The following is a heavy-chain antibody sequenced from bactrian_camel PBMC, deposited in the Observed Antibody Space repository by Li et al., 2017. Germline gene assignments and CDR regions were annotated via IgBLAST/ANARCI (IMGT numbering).Heavy chain of an antibody. J-gene: IGHJ4*01. CDR3: ASPKQRGRSVASGLTN. D-gene: IGHD5*01. CDR1: GYTYSRYC. V-gene: IGHV3S40*01. Sequence: DVQLVESGGGSVQSGGSLRLSCEASGYTYSRYCMGWFRQAPGKGLEWVSTVNSESGDTYYADSVKGRFTISRDNGKNTLYLHLSSLKTEDTGTYFCASPKQRGRSVASGLTNWGQGTQVTVS. CDR2: VNSESGDT.